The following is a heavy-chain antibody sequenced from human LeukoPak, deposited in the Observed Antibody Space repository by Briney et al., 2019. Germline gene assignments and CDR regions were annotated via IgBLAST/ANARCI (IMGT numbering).Heavy chain of an antibody. Sequence: PSETLSLTCAVYGGSFSGYYWSWIRQPPGKGLEWIGEINHSGSTNYNPSLKSRVTISVDTSKNQLSLKLSSVTAADTAMYYCASLWPYQLSAFDIWGQGTMVTVSS. J-gene: IGHJ3*02. CDR1: GGSFSGYY. V-gene: IGHV4-34*01. D-gene: IGHD2-2*01. CDR3: ASLWPYQLSAFDI. CDR2: INHSGST.